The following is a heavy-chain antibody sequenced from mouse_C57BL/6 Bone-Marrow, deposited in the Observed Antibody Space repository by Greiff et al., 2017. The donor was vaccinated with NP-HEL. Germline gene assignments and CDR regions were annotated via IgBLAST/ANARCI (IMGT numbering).Heavy chain of an antibody. V-gene: IGHV1-22*01. CDR1: GYTFTDYN. D-gene: IGHD1-1*02. Sequence: EVKLMESGPELVKPGDSVKMSCKASGYTFTDYNMHWVKQRHGKSLEWIGYINPNNGGTRYNQKFKGKATLTVNKSSSTAYMDRRSLTSEDSAVYYCARWSYGHYCDYWGQGTTLTVSS. J-gene: IGHJ2*01. CDR3: ARWSYGHYCDY. CDR2: INPNNGGT.